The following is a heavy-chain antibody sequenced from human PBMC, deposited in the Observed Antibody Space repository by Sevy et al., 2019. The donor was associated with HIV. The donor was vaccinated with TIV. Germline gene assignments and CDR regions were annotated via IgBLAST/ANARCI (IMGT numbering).Heavy chain of an antibody. V-gene: IGHV3-66*01. Sequence: GGSLRLSCAASGFPVSSNYMSWVRQAPGKGLEWVSVIYSDGSTYHADSVKGRFTISRDNSKNTLYHQINSLRVEDTAVYYCARGKSGYGYGLDYWGQGTLVTVSS. CDR2: IYSDGST. CDR3: ARGKSGYGYGLDY. D-gene: IGHD5-18*01. CDR1: GFPVSSNY. J-gene: IGHJ4*02.